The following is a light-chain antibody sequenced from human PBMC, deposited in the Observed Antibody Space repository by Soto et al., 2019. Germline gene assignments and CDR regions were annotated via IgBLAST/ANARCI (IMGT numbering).Light chain of an antibody. CDR1: QSVRSY. Sequence: EIVLTQSPATLSLSPGESATLSCRASQSVRSYLAWYQQKPGQAPRLLIYGASSRATGVPARFSGSGSGTDFPLTISSQEPEDFAIYYCQQRSDWPPLTFGGGTKVEIK. CDR3: QQRSDWPPLT. J-gene: IGKJ4*01. CDR2: GAS. V-gene: IGKV3-11*01.